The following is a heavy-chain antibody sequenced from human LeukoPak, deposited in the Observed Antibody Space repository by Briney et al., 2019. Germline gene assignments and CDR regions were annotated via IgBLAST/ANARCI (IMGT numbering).Heavy chain of an antibody. CDR1: GDSISTSNSY. CDR2: IYYSGNT. J-gene: IGHJ4*02. V-gene: IGHV4-39*01. Sequence: SETLSLTCTVSGDSISTSNSYWGWIRQPPGKGLEWIGSIYYSGNTYYNASLKSRGTISVDTSKNQFSLKLSSVTAADTAVYYCARTRYYYNSRSYGAPYYFDYWGQGTLVTVSS. CDR3: ARTRYYYNSRSYGAPYYFDY. D-gene: IGHD3-10*01.